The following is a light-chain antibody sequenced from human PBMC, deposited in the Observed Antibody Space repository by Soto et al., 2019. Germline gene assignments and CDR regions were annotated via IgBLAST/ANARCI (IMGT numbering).Light chain of an antibody. CDR2: DVS. CDR1: SSDVGGYNY. Sequence: QSVLTQPASVSGSPGQSITISCTGTSSDVGGYNYVSWYQQHPGKAPKLMIYDVSNRPSGVSNRFSGSKSGNTASLTISGLQAENGGDYYSSSYTRSSPLVFGGGTKLT. J-gene: IGLJ2*01. CDR3: SSYTRSSPLV. V-gene: IGLV2-14*01.